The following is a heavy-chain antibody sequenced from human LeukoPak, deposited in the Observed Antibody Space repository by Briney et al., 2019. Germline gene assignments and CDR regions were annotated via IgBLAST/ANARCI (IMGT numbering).Heavy chain of an antibody. CDR2: INPNSGGT. J-gene: IGHJ4*02. Sequence: ASVKVSCKASGYTFTGYYMHWVRQAPGQGLEWMGRINPNSGGTNYAQKFQGGVTMTRDTSISTAYMELSRLRSDDTAVYYCARVLITMVRGVMPDYWGQGTLVTVSS. CDR3: ARVLITMVRGVMPDY. CDR1: GYTFTGYY. V-gene: IGHV1-2*06. D-gene: IGHD3-10*01.